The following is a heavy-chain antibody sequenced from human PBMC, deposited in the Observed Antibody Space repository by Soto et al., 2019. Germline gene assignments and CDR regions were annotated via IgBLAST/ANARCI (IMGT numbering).Heavy chain of an antibody. V-gene: IGHV3-74*01. Sequence: GGSLRLSCAASGFTFSGYWMHWVRQAPGKGLVWVSRINSEGSSTSYADSVKGRFTISRDNAKNTLYLQMNSLRPEDTAVYYCARVRGPYSSGWYDFDYWGQGTLVTVSS. D-gene: IGHD6-19*01. CDR1: GFTFSGYW. J-gene: IGHJ4*02. CDR2: INSEGSST. CDR3: ARVRGPYSSGWYDFDY.